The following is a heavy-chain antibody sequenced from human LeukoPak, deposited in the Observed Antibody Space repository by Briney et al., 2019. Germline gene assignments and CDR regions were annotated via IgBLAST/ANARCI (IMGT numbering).Heavy chain of an antibody. D-gene: IGHD2-15*01. V-gene: IGHV3-64D*06. CDR3: VKNRRGSVIYDAFDI. CDR2: ISGSGSST. CDR1: GFTFNRWA. Sequence: GGSLRLSCAASGFTFNRWAMHWVRQAPGKGLEYVSAISGSGSSTYYADSVKGRFAISRDNSKNTLYLQMSSLRAEDTAVYYCVKNRRGSVIYDAFDIWGQGTMVTVSS. J-gene: IGHJ3*02.